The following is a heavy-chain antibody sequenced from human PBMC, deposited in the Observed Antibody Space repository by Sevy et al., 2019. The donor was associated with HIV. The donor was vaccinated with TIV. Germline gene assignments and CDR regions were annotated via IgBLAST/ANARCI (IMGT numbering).Heavy chain of an antibody. CDR2: ISGRDGST. Sequence: GGSLRLSCAASGFSFSGYVMNWVRQAPGKGLEWVSSISGRDGSTYYADSVRGRFIISRDNSENTLYLQMNGLRAEDTAVYSCAKVTLWELLAAHDAFDVWGQGTMVTVSS. CDR1: GFSFSGYV. CDR3: AKVTLWELLAAHDAFDV. J-gene: IGHJ3*01. D-gene: IGHD1-26*01. V-gene: IGHV3-23*01.